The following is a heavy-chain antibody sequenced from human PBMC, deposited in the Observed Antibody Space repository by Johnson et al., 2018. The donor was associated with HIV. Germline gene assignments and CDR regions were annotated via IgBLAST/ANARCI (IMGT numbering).Heavy chain of an antibody. CDR2: ISYDGTNK. D-gene: IGHD1-26*01. CDR3: ARGGWELPGREAFDF. Sequence: QVQLVESGGGLVQPGGSLRLSCAASGFTFTNYAMHWVRQAPGKGLEWVAVISYDGTNKYYADSVKGRFTISRDNSKNTLYLQMNSLRAEDTAVYYCARGGWELPGREAFDFWGQGTMVTVSS. J-gene: IGHJ3*01. CDR1: GFTFTNYA. V-gene: IGHV3-30*03.